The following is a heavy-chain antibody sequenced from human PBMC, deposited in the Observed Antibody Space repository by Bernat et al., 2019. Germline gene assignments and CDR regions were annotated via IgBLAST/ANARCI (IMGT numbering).Heavy chain of an antibody. Sequence: EVQLLESGGGLVQPGGSLRLSCAASGFTFSSYAMSWVRQAPGKGLEWVSAISGSGGSTYYADSVKGRFNISRDNSKNTLYLQMNSLRAEETAVYYCAKGRGYYDILTGYYTPQWYFDYWGQGTLVTVSS. CDR2: ISGSGGST. V-gene: IGHV3-23*01. J-gene: IGHJ4*02. CDR1: GFTFSSYA. D-gene: IGHD3-9*01. CDR3: AKGRGYYDILTGYYTPQWYFDY.